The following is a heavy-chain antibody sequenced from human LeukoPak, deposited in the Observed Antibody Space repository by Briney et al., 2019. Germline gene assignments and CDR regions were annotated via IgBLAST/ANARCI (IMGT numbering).Heavy chain of an antibody. CDR3: ARDIVVAPAATYKWFDP. D-gene: IGHD2-2*01. CDR2: IYHSGST. CDR1: GYSISSGYY. J-gene: IGHJ5*02. Sequence: NASETLSLTCAVSGYSISSGYYWGWIRQPPVKGLEWIGSIYHSGSTYYNPSLKSRVTISVDTSKNQFSLKLSSVTAADTAVYYCARDIVVAPAATYKWFDPWGQGTLVTVSS. V-gene: IGHV4-38-2*02.